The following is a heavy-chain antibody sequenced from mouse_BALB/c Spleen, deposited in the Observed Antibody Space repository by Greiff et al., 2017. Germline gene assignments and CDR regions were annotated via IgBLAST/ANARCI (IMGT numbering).Heavy chain of an antibody. CDR1: GFTFSSYG. CDR2: INSNGGST. D-gene: IGHD2-4*01. Sequence: EVKVVESGGGLVQPGGSLKLSCAASGFTFSSYGMSWVRQTPDKRLELVATINSNGGSTYYPDSVKGRFTISRDNAKNTLYLQMSSLKSDDTAMYYCARWGLMDYWGQGTSVTVSS. V-gene: IGHV5-6-3*01. J-gene: IGHJ4*01. CDR3: ARWGLMDY.